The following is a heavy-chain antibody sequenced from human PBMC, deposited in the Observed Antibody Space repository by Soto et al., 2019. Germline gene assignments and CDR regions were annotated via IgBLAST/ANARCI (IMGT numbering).Heavy chain of an antibody. CDR1: GFTFSSYG. CDR2: IWYDGSNK. V-gene: IGHV3-33*01. Sequence: HPGGSLRLSCAASGFTFSSYGMHWVRQAPGKGLEWVAVIWYDGSNKYYADSVKGRFTISRDNSKNTLYLQMNSLRAEDTAVYYCAREKPVGATPFDEWGQGTLVTVSS. D-gene: IGHD1-26*01. CDR3: AREKPVGATPFDE. J-gene: IGHJ4*02.